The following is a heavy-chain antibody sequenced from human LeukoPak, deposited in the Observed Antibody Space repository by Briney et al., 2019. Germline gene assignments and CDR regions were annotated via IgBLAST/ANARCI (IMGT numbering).Heavy chain of an antibody. CDR1: GLTFTGYS. V-gene: IGHV3-48*02. J-gene: IGHJ4*02. D-gene: IGHD4-23*01. Sequence: GGSLRLSCAASGLTFTGYSMNWVRQAPGKGLEWVSFISSSDTIYYTDSVEGRFTISRDNAKNSLYLQMTSLRDDDTAVYYCARVRGATAVTMYFDFWGQGTLVTVSS. CDR3: ARVRGATAVTMYFDF. CDR2: ISSSDTI.